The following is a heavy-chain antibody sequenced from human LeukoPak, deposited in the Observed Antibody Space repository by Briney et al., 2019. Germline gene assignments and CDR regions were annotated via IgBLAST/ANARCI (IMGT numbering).Heavy chain of an antibody. J-gene: IGHJ4*02. CDR1: GYTFATYA. CDR2: INTNTGSP. CDR3: ARGGMQWQDY. D-gene: IGHD6-19*01. Sequence: GASVKVSCKASGYTFATYAMTCVRQAPGQGLEWLGRINTNTGSPTYAQGFTRRFVLSLDTSVRTAYLQISSLRAEDTAVYYCARGGMQWQDYWGQGTLVTVSS. V-gene: IGHV7-4-1*02.